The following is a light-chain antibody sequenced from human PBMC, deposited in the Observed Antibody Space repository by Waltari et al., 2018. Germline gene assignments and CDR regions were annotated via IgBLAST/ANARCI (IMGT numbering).Light chain of an antibody. V-gene: IGLV2-11*01. CDR1: SSDVGGYNY. CDR3: CSYAGSYTLV. J-gene: IGLJ2*01. CDR2: DVS. Sequence: QSALTQPRSVHGSPGQSVTISCTGTSSDVGGYNYVSWYQQHPGKAPKLMIYDVSKRPSGVPDRFSGSKSGNTASLTISGLQAEDEADYYCCSYAGSYTLVFGGGTKLTVL.